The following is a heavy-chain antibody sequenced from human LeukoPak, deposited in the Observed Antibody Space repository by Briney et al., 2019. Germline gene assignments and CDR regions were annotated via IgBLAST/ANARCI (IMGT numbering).Heavy chain of an antibody. CDR2: IYYSGST. Sequence: PSQTLSLTCTVSGGSISSGGYYWSWIRQPPGKGLEWIVYIYYSGSTNYNPSLKSRVTISVDTSKNQFSLKLSSVTAADTAVYYCARGEAYYYDSSGYTLDRFDYWGQGTLVTVSS. CDR3: ARGEAYYYDSSGYTLDRFDY. V-gene: IGHV4-61*08. D-gene: IGHD3-22*01. J-gene: IGHJ4*02. CDR1: GGSISSGGYY.